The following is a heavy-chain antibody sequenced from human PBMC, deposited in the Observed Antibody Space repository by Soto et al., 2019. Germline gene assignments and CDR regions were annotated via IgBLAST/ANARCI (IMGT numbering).Heavy chain of an antibody. CDR1: GFTFSSYA. CDR3: AREAPPNIIAAAAPYYFDY. Sequence: GGSLRLSCAASGFTFSSYAMHWVRQAPGKGLEWVAVISYDGSNKYYADSVKGRFTISRDNSKNTLYLQMNSLRAEDTAVYYCAREAPPNIIAAAAPYYFDYWGQGTLVTVSS. CDR2: ISYDGSNK. V-gene: IGHV3-30-3*01. J-gene: IGHJ4*02. D-gene: IGHD6-13*01.